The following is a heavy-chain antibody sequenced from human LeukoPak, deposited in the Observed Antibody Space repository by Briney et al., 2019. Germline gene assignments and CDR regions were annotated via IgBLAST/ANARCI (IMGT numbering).Heavy chain of an antibody. CDR2: ISTCSSYI. CDR1: GFTFSSNS. Sequence: GGSLRLSCAASGFTFSSNSMNWVRQAPGKGLEWVSSISTCSSYIYYADSVKGRFTISRDNAKNSLYLQMNSLRAEDTAVYYCAELGITMIGGVWGKGTTVTISS. CDR3: AELGITMIGGV. D-gene: IGHD3-10*02. J-gene: IGHJ6*04. V-gene: IGHV3-21*01.